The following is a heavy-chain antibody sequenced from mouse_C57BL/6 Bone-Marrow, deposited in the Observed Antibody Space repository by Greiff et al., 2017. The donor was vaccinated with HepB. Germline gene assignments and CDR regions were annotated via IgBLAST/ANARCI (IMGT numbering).Heavy chain of an antibody. CDR1: GYTFTDYY. V-gene: IGHV1-19*01. CDR3: ARRGLPSWFAY. CDR2: INPYNCGT. J-gene: IGHJ3*01. Sequence: VHVKQSGPVLVKPGASVKMSCKASGYTFTDYYMNWVKQSHGKSLEWIGVINPYNCGTSYNQKFKGKATLTVDKSSSTAYMELNSLTSEDSAVYYCARRGLPSWFAYWGQGTLVTVSA. D-gene: IGHD2-4*01.